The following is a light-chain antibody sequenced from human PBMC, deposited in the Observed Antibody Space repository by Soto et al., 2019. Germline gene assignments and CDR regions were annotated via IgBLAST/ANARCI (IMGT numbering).Light chain of an antibody. V-gene: IGKV3-15*01. CDR1: QSVSNN. CDR2: DAS. J-gene: IGKJ1*01. CDR3: QQYNNWPPWT. Sequence: ILMTQSPATLSVSPGERATLSCRASQSVSNNLAWYQQKPGQAPRLLIYDASTRATGIPARFSGSESGTEFTLTISGLQSEAFAVYYCQQYNNWPPWTFGQGTKVEIK.